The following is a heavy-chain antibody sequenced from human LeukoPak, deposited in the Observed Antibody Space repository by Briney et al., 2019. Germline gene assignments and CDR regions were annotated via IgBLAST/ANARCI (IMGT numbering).Heavy chain of an antibody. V-gene: IGHV1-18*01. CDR1: GYTYTSYG. CDR3: AKDAGYDQSWFDP. D-gene: IGHD3-16*01. J-gene: IGHJ5*02. Sequence: GASVKVSCKASGYTYTSYGISWVRQAPGQGLEWMGWISTYDGSTNYAQNFQGRVTLTTDASTTTAYMELRDLKSDDTAIYYCAKDAGYDQSWFDPWGQGTLVTVSS. CDR2: ISTYDGST.